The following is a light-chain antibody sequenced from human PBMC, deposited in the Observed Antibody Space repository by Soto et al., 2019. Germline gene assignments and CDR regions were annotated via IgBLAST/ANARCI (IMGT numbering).Light chain of an antibody. CDR2: GAS. Sequence: PEERVTLSCRASQSVSSSYLTWYQQKPGQAPRLLIYGASTRATGIPARFSGSGSGTDFTLTISSLQPEVFATYYCQQTNTFPRTFGQGTKVDTK. V-gene: IGKV3D-7*01. J-gene: IGKJ1*01. CDR1: QSVSSSY. CDR3: QQTNTFPRT.